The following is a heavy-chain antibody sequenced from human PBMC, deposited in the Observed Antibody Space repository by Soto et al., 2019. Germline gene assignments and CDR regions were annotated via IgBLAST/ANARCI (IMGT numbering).Heavy chain of an antibody. CDR2: ISAYNGNT. J-gene: IGHJ4*02. Sequence: QVQLVQSGAEVKKPGASVKVSCKASGYTFTSYGISWVRQAPGQGLEWMGWISAYNGNTNYAQKLQGRVTMTTDTTKITANRKVRDLRCDNTAVYSCEIADPILKVGGGKDYWGQGPLVTVSS. CDR3: EIADPILKVGGGKDY. V-gene: IGHV1-18*01. D-gene: IGHD3-16*01. CDR1: GYTFTSYG.